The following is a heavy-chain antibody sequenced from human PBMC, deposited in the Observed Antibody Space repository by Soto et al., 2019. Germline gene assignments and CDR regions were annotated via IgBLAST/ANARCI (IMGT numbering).Heavy chain of an antibody. V-gene: IGHV3-9*01. CDR1: GFTFDDYA. Sequence: EVQLVESGGGLVQPGRSLRLSCAASGFTFDDYAMHWVRQAPGKGLEWVSGISWNSGSRGYADSVKGRFTISRDNAKNSLFLQMNSLRAEDTALYYCAKDSSYYYGSGSYRVWGQGTLVTVSS. D-gene: IGHD3-10*01. CDR3: AKDSSYYYGSGSYRV. J-gene: IGHJ4*02. CDR2: ISWNSGSR.